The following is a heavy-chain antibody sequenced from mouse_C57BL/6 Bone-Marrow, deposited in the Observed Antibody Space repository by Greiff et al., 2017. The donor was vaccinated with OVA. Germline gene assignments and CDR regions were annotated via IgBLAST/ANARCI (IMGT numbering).Heavy chain of an antibody. V-gene: IGHV1-52*01. CDR2: IDPSDSET. CDR1: GYTFTSYW. Sequence: QVHVKQPGAELVRPGSSVKLSCKASGYTFTSYWMHWVKQRPIQGLEWIGNIDPSDSETHYNQKFKDKATLTVDKSSSTAYMQLSSLTSEDSAVYYCASSHSNYVAYWGQGTLVTVSA. D-gene: IGHD2-5*01. J-gene: IGHJ3*01. CDR3: ASSHSNYVAY.